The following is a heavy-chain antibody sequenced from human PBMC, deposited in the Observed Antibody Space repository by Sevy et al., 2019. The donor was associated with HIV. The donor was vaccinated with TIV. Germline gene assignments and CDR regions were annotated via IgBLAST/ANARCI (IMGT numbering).Heavy chain of an antibody. Sequence: GGSLRLSCAASGFTFSSYAMHWVRQAPGKGLEWVAVISYDGSNKYYADSVKVRFTISRDNSKNTLYLQMNSLRAEDTAVYYCARDGGVVSSTSHDAFDIWGQRTMVTVSS. CDR2: ISYDGSNK. D-gene: IGHD2-2*01. V-gene: IGHV3-30-3*01. J-gene: IGHJ3*02. CDR3: ARDGGVVSSTSHDAFDI. CDR1: GFTFSSYA.